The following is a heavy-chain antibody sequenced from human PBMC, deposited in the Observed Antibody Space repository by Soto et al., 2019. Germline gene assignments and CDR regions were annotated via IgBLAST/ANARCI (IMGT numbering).Heavy chain of an antibody. CDR2: ISAYNGNT. J-gene: IGHJ6*02. Sequence: ASVKVSCKASGYTFTSYGISWVRQAPGQGLEWMGWISAYNGNTNYAQKLQGRVTMTTDTSTSTAYMELRSLRSDDTAVYYCARHSAGSHYYYYHGMDVWGQGTTVTVSS. CDR3: ARHSAGSHYYYYHGMDV. V-gene: IGHV1-18*01. CDR1: GYTFTSYG.